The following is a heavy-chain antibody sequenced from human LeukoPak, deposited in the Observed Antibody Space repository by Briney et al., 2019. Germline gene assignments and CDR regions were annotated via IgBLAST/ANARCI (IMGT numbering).Heavy chain of an antibody. CDR1: GFPFSNYW. J-gene: IGHJ4*02. CDR2: MKEDGGEI. Sequence: PGGSLRLSCAASGFPFSNYWMSWVRQAPGKGLEWVANMKEDGGEINYVDSVKGRFTISRDNAKNSLYLQMNSLRAEDTAVYYCARDGDIVATIGWLDYWGQGTLVTVSS. D-gene: IGHD5-12*01. CDR3: ARDGDIVATIGWLDY. V-gene: IGHV3-7*01.